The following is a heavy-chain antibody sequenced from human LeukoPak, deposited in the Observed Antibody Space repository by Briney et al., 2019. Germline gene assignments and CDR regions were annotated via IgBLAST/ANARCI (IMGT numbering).Heavy chain of an antibody. J-gene: IGHJ4*02. V-gene: IGHV3-48*01. D-gene: IGHD5-24*01. CDR1: GFTFSTYS. CDR3: ARGEYHQDGIGYSRFDN. CDR2: ISAASRGI. Sequence: PGGSLRLSCAASGFTFSTYSMSWVRQAPGKGLEWISHISAASRGIYYADSVKGRFTISRDNAENSVFLQMTSLRPEDTAVYYCARGEYHQDGIGYSRFDNWGQGALVTVSS.